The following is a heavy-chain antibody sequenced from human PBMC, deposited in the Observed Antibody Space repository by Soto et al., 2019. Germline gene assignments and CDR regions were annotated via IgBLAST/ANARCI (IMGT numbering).Heavy chain of an antibody. Sequence: LRLSCSASGFTFSLYAMHWVRQAPGKGLEYVSAISSNGGSTYYADSVKGRFTISRDNSKNTLYLQMSSLRAEDTAVYYCVNWGVPYYGMDVWGQGTTFTVSS. J-gene: IGHJ6*01. D-gene: IGHD3-16*01. CDR2: ISSNGGST. CDR3: VNWGVPYYGMDV. V-gene: IGHV3-64D*06. CDR1: GFTFSLYA.